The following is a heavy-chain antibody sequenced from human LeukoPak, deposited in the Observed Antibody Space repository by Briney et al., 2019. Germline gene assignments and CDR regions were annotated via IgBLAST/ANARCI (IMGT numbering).Heavy chain of an antibody. CDR1: GFTFSNYW. V-gene: IGHV3-74*01. Sequence: PGGSLRLSCTASGFTFSNYWMHWVRQVLGKGLVWVSRINTGGSSTTYADSVKGRFTISRDNAKNTLYLQMNSLRVEDTAVYYCARSNQADDYWGQGTLVTVSS. D-gene: IGHD4-11*01. CDR2: INTGGSST. J-gene: IGHJ4*02. CDR3: ARSNQADDY.